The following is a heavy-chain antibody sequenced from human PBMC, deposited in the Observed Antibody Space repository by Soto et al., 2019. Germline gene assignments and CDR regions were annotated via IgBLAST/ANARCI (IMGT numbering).Heavy chain of an antibody. CDR2: INHSGST. J-gene: IGHJ4*02. Sequence: PSETLSLTCAVYGGSFSGYYWSWIRQPPGKGLEWIGEINHSGSTNYNLSLKSRVTISVDTSKNQFSLKLSSVTAADTAVYYCARGLGYSYGSNFDYWGQGTLVTVSS. CDR1: GGSFSGYY. V-gene: IGHV4-34*01. CDR3: ARGLGYSYGSNFDY. D-gene: IGHD5-18*01.